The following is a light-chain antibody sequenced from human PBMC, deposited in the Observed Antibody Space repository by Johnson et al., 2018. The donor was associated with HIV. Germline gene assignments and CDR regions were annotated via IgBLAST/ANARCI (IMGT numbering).Light chain of an antibody. Sequence: QSVLTQPPSVSAAPGQKVTISCSGSSSNIGNNYVSWYQQIPGTAPKLLIYENNNRPSGIPDRFSGSKSGTSATLAITGLQTGDEADYYCGTWDTSLTTGGVFGTGTKVTVL. CDR2: ENN. CDR3: GTWDTSLTTGGV. CDR1: SSNIGNNY. V-gene: IGLV1-51*02. J-gene: IGLJ1*01.